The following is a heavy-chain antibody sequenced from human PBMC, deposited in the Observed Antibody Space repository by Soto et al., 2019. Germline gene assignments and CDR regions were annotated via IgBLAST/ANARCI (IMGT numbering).Heavy chain of an antibody. CDR3: AKASAPGGTYFPLWF. CDR2: ISGSGGST. CDR1: GFTFSSYG. D-gene: IGHD1-26*01. V-gene: IGHV3-23*01. J-gene: IGHJ4*02. Sequence: GGSLRLSCAASGFTFSSYGMSWVRQAPGKGLEWVSSISGSGGSTYYADSVKGRFTISRDNSNNTLYLQMNSLRAEDTAVYYCAKASAPGGTYFPLWFWGQGTLVTVSS.